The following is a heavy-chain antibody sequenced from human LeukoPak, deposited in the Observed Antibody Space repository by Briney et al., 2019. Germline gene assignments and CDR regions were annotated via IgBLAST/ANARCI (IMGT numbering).Heavy chain of an antibody. CDR1: GFTFSSYS. V-gene: IGHV3-7*03. D-gene: IGHD3-16*01. Sequence: GGSLRLSCAASGFTFSSYSMNWVRQAPGKGLEWVANIKQDGSDKYYVDSVKGRFTISRDNGKNSLYLQMNSLRAEDIAVYYCARDGGSGSYANWGQGTLVTVSS. J-gene: IGHJ4*02. CDR2: IKQDGSDK. CDR3: ARDGGSGSYAN.